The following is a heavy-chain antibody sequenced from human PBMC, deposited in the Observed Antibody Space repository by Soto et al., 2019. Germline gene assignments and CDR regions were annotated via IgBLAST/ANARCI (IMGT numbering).Heavy chain of an antibody. J-gene: IGHJ6*01. D-gene: IGHD6-13*01. Sequence: SQNLSITCAISGDSVSSNSSAWNWIRQSPSRGLEWLGRTYYRYKWYNDYAVSVKSRITINPDTSKNQFARQLNSVTPEDTAVNYCAREWVEGAADHPYYHYNGMAVGGQGTTVTVSS. V-gene: IGHV6-1*01. CDR2: TYYRYKWYN. CDR3: AREWVEGAADHPYYHYNGMAV. CDR1: GDSVSSNSSA.